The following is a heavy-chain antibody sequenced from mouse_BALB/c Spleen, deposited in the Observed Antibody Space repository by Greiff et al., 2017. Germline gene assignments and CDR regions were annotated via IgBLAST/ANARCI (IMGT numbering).Heavy chain of an antibody. V-gene: IGHV2-6-7*01. D-gene: IGHD1-1*01. CDR3: ARGLYGSSSWFAY. J-gene: IGHJ3*01. CDR1: GFSLTSYG. Sequence: VQLQQSGPGLVAPSQSLSITCTVSGFSLTSYGVNWVRQPPGKGLEWLGMIWGDGSTDYNSALKSRLSISKDNSKSQVFLKMNSLQTDDTARYYCARGLYGSSSWFAYWGQGTLVTVSA. CDR2: IWGDGST.